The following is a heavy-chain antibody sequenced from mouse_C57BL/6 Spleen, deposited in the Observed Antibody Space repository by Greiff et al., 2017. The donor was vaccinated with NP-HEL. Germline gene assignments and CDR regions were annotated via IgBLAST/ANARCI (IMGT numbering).Heavy chain of an antibody. Sequence: VQLQQSGPELVKPGASVKISCKASGYSFTDYNMNWVKQSNGKSLEWIGDINPNYGTTSYNQKFKGKATLTVDQSSSTAYMQLNSLTSEDSAVYYCARAYGRSYQAWFAYWGQGTLVTVSS. J-gene: IGHJ3*01. CDR1: GYSFTDYN. V-gene: IGHV1-39*01. D-gene: IGHD1-1*01. CDR2: INPNYGTT. CDR3: ARAYGRSYQAWFAY.